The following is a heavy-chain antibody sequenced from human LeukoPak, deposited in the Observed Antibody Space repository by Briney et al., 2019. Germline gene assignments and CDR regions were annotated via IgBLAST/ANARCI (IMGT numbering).Heavy chain of an antibody. CDR2: ISAYNGDT. J-gene: IGHJ1*01. Sequence: ASVKVSCKASGYTFTSYGISWVRQAPGQGLEWMGWISAYNGDTNYAQKVQGRVTMTTDTSTSTAYMELRSLRSDDTAVYYCARSPRGTSSWYFLHWGQGTLVTVSS. V-gene: IGHV1-18*01. CDR1: GYTFTSYG. D-gene: IGHD6-13*01. CDR3: ARSPRGTSSWYFLH.